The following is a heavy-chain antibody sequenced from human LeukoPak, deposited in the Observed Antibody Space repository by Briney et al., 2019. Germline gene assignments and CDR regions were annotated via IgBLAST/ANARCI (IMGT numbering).Heavy chain of an antibody. Sequence: TSETLSLTCAVYGYSIRSGYHWSWIRQPPGKGLEWIGSIYQSGSTYYNPSLKSRVSISVDTSKNQFSLNLSSVTAAGSAVYYCARRDFDSSGYLSFYFDYWGQGTLVTVSS. CDR2: IYQSGST. D-gene: IGHD3-22*01. J-gene: IGHJ4*02. CDR3: ARRDFDSSGYLSFYFDY. CDR1: GYSIRSGYH. V-gene: IGHV4-38-2*01.